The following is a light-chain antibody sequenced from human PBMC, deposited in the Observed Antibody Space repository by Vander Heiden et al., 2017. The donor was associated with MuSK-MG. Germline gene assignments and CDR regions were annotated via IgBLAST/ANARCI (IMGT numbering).Light chain of an antibody. J-gene: IGLJ2*01. CDR3: QSYDGTLVV. V-gene: IGLV1-40*01. CDR1: SSNIGAGYD. Sequence: QSVLTQPPSVSGAPGQRVPISCTGSSSNIGAGYDVHWYQQIPGTVPKLLSYGTINRPSGVPDRFSGSKSGTSASLAITGLQAEDEADYYCQSYDGTLVVFGGGTRLTVL. CDR2: GTI.